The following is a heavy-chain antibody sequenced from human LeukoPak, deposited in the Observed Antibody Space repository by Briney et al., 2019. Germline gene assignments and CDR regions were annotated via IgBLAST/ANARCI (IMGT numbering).Heavy chain of an antibody. J-gene: IGHJ5*02. V-gene: IGHV3-21*01. D-gene: IGHD3-10*01. CDR3: ARDLHYYGSGP. Sequence: GTSLRLSCAASGFTFSSYGMNWVRQAPGKGLDWVSGISGTSSYMYYGDSVKGRFTVSRDNAKNSLYLQMESLRVEDTAVYYCARDLHYYGSGPWGQGTLVTVSS. CDR2: ISGTSSYM. CDR1: GFTFSSYG.